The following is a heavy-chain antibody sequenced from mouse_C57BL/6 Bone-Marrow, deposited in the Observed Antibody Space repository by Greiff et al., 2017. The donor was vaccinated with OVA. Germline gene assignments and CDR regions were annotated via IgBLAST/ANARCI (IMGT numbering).Heavy chain of an antibody. Sequence: EVQRVESGEGLVKPGGSLKLSCAASGFTFSSYAMSWVRQTPEKRLEWVAYISSGGDYIYYADTVKGRFTISRDNARNTLYLQMSSLKSEDTAMYYCTRGYRWEMAYWGQGTLVTVSA. CDR1: GFTFSSYA. CDR2: ISSGGDYI. V-gene: IGHV5-9-1*02. D-gene: IGHD2-14*01. CDR3: TRGYRWEMAY. J-gene: IGHJ3*01.